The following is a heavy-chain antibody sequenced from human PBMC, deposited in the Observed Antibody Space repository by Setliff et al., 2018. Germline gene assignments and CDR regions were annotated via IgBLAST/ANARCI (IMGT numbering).Heavy chain of an antibody. CDR1: GGSISSHY. CDR2: IYYSGST. V-gene: IGHV4-59*08. CDR3: ARAISGWYSAHYYYMDV. Sequence: SETLSLTCTVSGGSISSHYWSWIRQPPGKGLEWIGYIYYSGSTNYNPSLKSRVTILLDTSKNQFSLTLTSVTAADTAVYYCARAISGWYSAHYYYMDVWGKGTTVTVSS. J-gene: IGHJ6*03. D-gene: IGHD6-19*01.